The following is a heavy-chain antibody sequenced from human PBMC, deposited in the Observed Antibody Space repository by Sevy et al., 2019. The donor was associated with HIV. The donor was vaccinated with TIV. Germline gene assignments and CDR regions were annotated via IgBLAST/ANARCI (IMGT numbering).Heavy chain of an antibody. V-gene: IGHV3-53*01. D-gene: IGHD2-8*02. J-gene: IGHJ6*03. CDR3: ARVRVGAYYYYFYMDV. CDR1: GFTVSSNY. Sequence: GGSLRLSCAASGFTVSSNYMSWVRQAPGKGLEWVSVIYSGGSTYYPDSVKGRFTISRDNFKNTLYLQMNSLRAEDTAVYYCARVRVGAYYYYFYMDVWGKGTTVTVSS. CDR2: IYSGGST.